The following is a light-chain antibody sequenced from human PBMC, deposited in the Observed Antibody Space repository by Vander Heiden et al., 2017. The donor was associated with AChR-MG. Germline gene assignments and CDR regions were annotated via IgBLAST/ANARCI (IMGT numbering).Light chain of an antibody. J-gene: IGKJ5*01. Sequence: DIQMTQSPSSLSASVGDRVTITCRASQSIRSYLNWYQQKPGKAPKLLIYAASSLQSGVPSRFSGSGYGTDFTLTISSRQPEDFAPYYCQLSDCTPSITFGQGTRLEIK. CDR1: QSIRSY. V-gene: IGKV1-39*01. CDR2: AAS. CDR3: QLSDCTPSIT.